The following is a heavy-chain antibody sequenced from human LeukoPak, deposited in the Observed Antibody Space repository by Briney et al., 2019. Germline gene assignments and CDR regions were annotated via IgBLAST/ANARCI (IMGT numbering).Heavy chain of an antibody. Sequence: GGSLRLSCAASGFTFSSYWMSWVRQAPGKGLEWVSYISSSGSTIYYADSVKGRFTISRDNAKNSLYLQMNSLRAEDTAVYYCARGFSRYYDILTGYEYWGQGTLVTVSS. V-gene: IGHV3-48*04. CDR3: ARGFSRYYDILTGYEY. CDR2: ISSSGSTI. CDR1: GFTFSSYW. D-gene: IGHD3-9*01. J-gene: IGHJ4*02.